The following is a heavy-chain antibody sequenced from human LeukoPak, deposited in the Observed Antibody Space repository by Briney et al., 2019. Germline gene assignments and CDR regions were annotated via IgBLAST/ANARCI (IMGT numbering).Heavy chain of an antibody. Sequence: GGSLRLSCAASGFTFNTYWIHWVRQAPGKGLVWVSRIKRDGSTTNYADSVKGRFTISRDNAKSTLYLQMNSLRAEDTAVYYCARAGAAPGKEDWYFDLWGRGTLVTVSS. D-gene: IGHD6-13*01. V-gene: IGHV3-74*01. CDR2: IKRDGSTT. CDR1: GFTFNTYW. CDR3: ARAGAAPGKEDWYFDL. J-gene: IGHJ2*01.